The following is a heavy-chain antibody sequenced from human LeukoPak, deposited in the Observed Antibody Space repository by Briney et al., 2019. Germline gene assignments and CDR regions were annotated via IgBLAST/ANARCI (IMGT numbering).Heavy chain of an antibody. CDR3: ARGRPAYYDFWSGYSLFDY. CDR1: GGTFSSYA. D-gene: IGHD3-3*01. J-gene: IGHJ4*02. CDR2: IIPILGIA. Sequence: GASVKVSCKASGGTFSSYAISWVRQAPGQGLEWMGRIIPILGIANYAQKFQGRVTITADKSTSTAYMELSSLRSEDTAVYYCARGRPAYYDFWSGYSLFDYWGQGTLVTVSS. V-gene: IGHV1-69*04.